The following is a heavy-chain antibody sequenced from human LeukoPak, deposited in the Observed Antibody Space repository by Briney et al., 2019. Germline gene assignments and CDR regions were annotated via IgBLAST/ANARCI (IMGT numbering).Heavy chain of an antibody. Sequence: GGSLRLSCSASGFTVSSDYMSWVRQAPGKGLEWLSVIYSGGSTYYADSVKGRFTISRDNSKNTVYLQMNTLRVEDTAVYYYARGGSVPATRSFDYWGQGTLVTVSS. V-gene: IGHV3-66*01. CDR3: ARGGSVPATRSFDY. J-gene: IGHJ4*02. CDR2: IYSGGST. CDR1: GFTVSSDY. D-gene: IGHD2-21*02.